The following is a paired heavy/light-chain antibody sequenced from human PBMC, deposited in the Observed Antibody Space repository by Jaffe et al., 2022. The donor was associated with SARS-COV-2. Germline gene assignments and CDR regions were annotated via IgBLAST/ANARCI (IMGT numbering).Heavy chain of an antibody. Sequence: EVQLVQSGAEVKKPGESLKISCKVSGYSLTSYWIGWVRHMPGKGLEWMGIIYLGDFQIRYSPSFQGQVTISLDKSISTAYLQWSSLKASDTAMYYCARHGDPGDWSTWGQGTLVTVSS. CDR1: GYSLTSYW. D-gene: IGHD2-21*02. CDR3: ARHGDPGDWST. CDR2: IYLGDFQI. J-gene: IGHJ5*02. V-gene: IGHV5-51*01.
Light chain of an antibody. CDR2: LGS. Sequence: DIVMTQSPLSLPVTPGEPASISCRSSQSLLHSNGYTYLDWYLQKPGQSPQILVYLGSNRASGVPDRFSGSGSGTAFTLKISRVEAEDVGVYYCMQALQTPYTFGQGTKLEIK. J-gene: IGKJ2*01. CDR1: QSLLHSNGYTY. CDR3: MQALQTPYT. V-gene: IGKV2-28*01.